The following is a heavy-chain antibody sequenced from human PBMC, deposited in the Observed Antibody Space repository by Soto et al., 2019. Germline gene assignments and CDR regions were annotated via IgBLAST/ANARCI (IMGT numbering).Heavy chain of an antibody. CDR2: IYYSGST. CDR1: GGSISSYY. CDR3: ARHGSGYCSGGRCSNPHYFDY. D-gene: IGHD2-15*01. V-gene: IGHV4-59*08. Sequence: SETLSLTCTVSGGSISSYYWSWIRQPPGKGLEWIGYIYYSGSTNYNPSLKSRVTISVDTSKNQFSLKLSSVTAADTAGYYCARHGSGYCSGGRCSNPHYFDYWGQGTLVTVSS. J-gene: IGHJ4*02.